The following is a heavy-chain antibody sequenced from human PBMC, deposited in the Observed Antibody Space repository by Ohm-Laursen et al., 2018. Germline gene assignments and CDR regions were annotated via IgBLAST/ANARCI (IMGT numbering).Heavy chain of an antibody. CDR1: GFIFSSYA. Sequence: SLRLSCTASGFIFSSYAMSWVRQAPGKGLEWVSVISDSGGSTNYADSVRGRFTISRDNSKNTLYLQMDSLRAEDTAVYYCARDPGGYDPLYYFDYWGQGTLVTVSS. CDR2: ISDSGGST. J-gene: IGHJ4*02. V-gene: IGHV3-23*01. D-gene: IGHD5-12*01. CDR3: ARDPGGYDPLYYFDY.